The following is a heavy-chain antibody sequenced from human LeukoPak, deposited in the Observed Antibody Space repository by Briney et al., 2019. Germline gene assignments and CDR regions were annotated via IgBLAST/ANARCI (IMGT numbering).Heavy chain of an antibody. CDR3: AKDRRIVVVPAAMGY. J-gene: IGHJ4*02. V-gene: IGHV3-30*02. CDR1: GFTFSSYG. CDR2: IRYDGSNK. Sequence: GGSLRLSCAASGFTFSSYGMHWVRQAPGKGLEWVAFIRYDGSNKYYADSVKGRFTISRDNSKNTLYLQMNSLRAEDTAVYYCAKDRRIVVVPAAMGYWGQGTLVTVSS. D-gene: IGHD2-2*01.